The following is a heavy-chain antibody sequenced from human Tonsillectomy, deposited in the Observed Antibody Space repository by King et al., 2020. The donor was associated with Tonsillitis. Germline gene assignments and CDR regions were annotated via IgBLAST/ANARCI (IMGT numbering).Heavy chain of an antibody. CDR1: GGSISSYY. V-gene: IGHV4-59*01. CDR2: IYYSGST. CDR3: ARENWNAGSEYYFDY. Sequence: QLQESGPGLVKPSETLSLTCTVSGGSISSYYWSWIRQPPGKGLEWIGYIYYSGSTNYNPSLKSRVTISVDTSKNQFSLKLGSVTAADTAVYYCARENWNAGSEYYFDYWGQGTLVTVSS. J-gene: IGHJ4*02. D-gene: IGHD1-1*01.